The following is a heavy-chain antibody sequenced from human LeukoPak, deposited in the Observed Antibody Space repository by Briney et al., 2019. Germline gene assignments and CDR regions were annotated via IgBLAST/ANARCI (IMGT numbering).Heavy chain of an antibody. CDR3: AREIGDFDY. V-gene: IGHV3-23*01. Sequence: GGSLRLSCAASGFTFSSFAMSWVRQAPGKELQWVSVISGSGVSTYYADSVKGRFTISRDNSKNTLFLQVNSLRAEDTAVYYCAREIGDFDYWGQGALVTVSS. CDR1: GFTFSSFA. CDR2: ISGSGVST. J-gene: IGHJ4*02.